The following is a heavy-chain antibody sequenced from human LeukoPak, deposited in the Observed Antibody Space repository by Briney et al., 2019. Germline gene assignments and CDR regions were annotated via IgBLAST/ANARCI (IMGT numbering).Heavy chain of an antibody. CDR3: ARISIHDAFDI. V-gene: IGHV3-7*04. CDR2: MRQDGSEK. CDR1: GFNFINYW. Sequence: GGSLRLSCVASGFNFINYWMSWVRHAPGKGLEWVANMRQDGSEKYYVDSVKGRFTISRDNAKNSPYLQMNSLRAEDTAVYYCARISIHDAFDIWGQGTMVTVSS. J-gene: IGHJ3*02. D-gene: IGHD6-6*01.